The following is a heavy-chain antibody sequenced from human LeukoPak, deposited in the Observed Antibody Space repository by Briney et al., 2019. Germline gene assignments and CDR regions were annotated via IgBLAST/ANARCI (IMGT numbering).Heavy chain of an antibody. Sequence: SETLSLTCTVSGGSISSYYWSWIRQPPGKGLEWIGYIYYRGSTNYNPSLKSRATISVDTSKNQFSLKLSSVPAADTAVYYCERGRYYDYVWGSIYYYYYMDVWGKGTTVTVSS. J-gene: IGHJ6*03. V-gene: IGHV4-59*01. CDR1: GGSISSYY. CDR2: IYYRGST. CDR3: ERGRYYDYVWGSIYYYYYMDV. D-gene: IGHD3-16*01.